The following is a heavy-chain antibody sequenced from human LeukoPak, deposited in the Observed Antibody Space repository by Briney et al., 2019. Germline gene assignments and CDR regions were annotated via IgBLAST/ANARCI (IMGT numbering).Heavy chain of an antibody. CDR1: RFTVSSYG. J-gene: IGHJ4*02. V-gene: IGHV3-30*02. CDR3: ATSTVVITFGPPDY. CDR2: IRYDGSNK. D-gene: IGHD3-22*01. Sequence: GGSLRLSCAASRFTVSSYGMHWVRQAPGKGLEWVAFIRYDGSNKYYADSVKGRFTISRDNSKNTLYLQMNSLRAEDTAVYYCATSTVVITFGPPDYWGQGTLVTVSS.